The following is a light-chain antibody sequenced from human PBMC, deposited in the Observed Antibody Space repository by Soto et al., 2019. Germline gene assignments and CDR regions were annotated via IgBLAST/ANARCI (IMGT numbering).Light chain of an antibody. CDR2: DVS. J-gene: IGLJ1*01. V-gene: IGLV2-14*01. Sequence: QSVLTQPASVSGSPGQSITISCTGTSSDVGVYNYVSWYQQHPGKAPKLMIYDVSNRPSGVSNRFSGSKSGNTASLTISGLQAEDEADYYCSSYTSSSTLVVFGTGTKVTVL. CDR1: SSDVGVYNY. CDR3: SSYTSSSTLVV.